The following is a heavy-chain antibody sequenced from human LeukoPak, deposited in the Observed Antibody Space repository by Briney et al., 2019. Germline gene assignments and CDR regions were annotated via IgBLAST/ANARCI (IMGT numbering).Heavy chain of an antibody. J-gene: IGHJ4*02. D-gene: IGHD3-10*01. CDR2: IYSGGNT. CDR3: ARGTPFYYYGSGSDFGY. V-gene: IGHV3-53*01. Sequence: GGSLRLSCAASGFTFSSYAMSWVRQAPGKGLEWVSVIYSGGNTYYADSVKGRFTISRDNSKNTLYLQMNSLRAEDTAVYYCARGTPFYYYGSGSDFGYWGQGTLVTVSS. CDR1: GFTFSSYA.